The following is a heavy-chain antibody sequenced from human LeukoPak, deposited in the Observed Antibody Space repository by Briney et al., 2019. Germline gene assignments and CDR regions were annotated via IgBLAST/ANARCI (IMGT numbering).Heavy chain of an antibody. Sequence: GGSLRLSCAASGFTFSSYAMSWVRQAPGKGLEWVSAISGSGGSTYYADSVKGRFTISRDNSKNSLYLQMNSLRAEDTAVYYCARVGCTSTSCYHAHYWGQGTLVTVSS. CDR1: GFTFSSYA. D-gene: IGHD2-2*01. V-gene: IGHV3-23*01. J-gene: IGHJ4*02. CDR2: ISGSGGST. CDR3: ARVGCTSTSCYHAHY.